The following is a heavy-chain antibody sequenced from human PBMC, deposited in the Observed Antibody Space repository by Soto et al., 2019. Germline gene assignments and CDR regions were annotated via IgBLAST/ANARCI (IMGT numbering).Heavy chain of an antibody. Sequence: PGGSLRLSCAASGFTFSIYSMNWVRQAPGKGLEWVAVISYDGSDKYSADSVKGRFTISRDNSKNTLYLQMNSLRAEDTAVYYCAKGFIRFDSWGQGTLVTV. D-gene: IGHD3-10*01. J-gene: IGHJ4*02. CDR3: AKGFIRFDS. V-gene: IGHV3-30*18. CDR1: GFTFSIYS. CDR2: ISYDGSDK.